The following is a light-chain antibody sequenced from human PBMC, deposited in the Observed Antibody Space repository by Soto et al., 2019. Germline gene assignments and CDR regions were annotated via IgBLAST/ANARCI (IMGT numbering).Light chain of an antibody. CDR1: KSFSSSY. Sequence: PGERATLSCRASKSFSSSYLAWYQQKPGQAPRLLIYGASSRATGIPDRFSGSGSGTDFTLTISRLEPEDFAVYYCQQYGSSPFTFGPGTKVDIK. CDR2: GAS. CDR3: QQYGSSPFT. J-gene: IGKJ3*01. V-gene: IGKV3-20*01.